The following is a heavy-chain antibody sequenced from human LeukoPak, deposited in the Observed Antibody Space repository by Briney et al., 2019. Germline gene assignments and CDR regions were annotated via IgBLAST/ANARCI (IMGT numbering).Heavy chain of an antibody. CDR3: ARCGFFDILTGSEIIAFDI. J-gene: IGHJ3*02. Sequence: PSETLSLTCTVSGGSISSSNYYWGWIRQPPGKGLEWIGYIYYSGSTNYNPSLKSRVTISVDTSKNQFSLKLSSVTAADTAVYYCARCGFFDILTGSEIIAFDIWGQGTMVTVSS. CDR1: GGSISSSNYY. CDR2: IYYSGST. D-gene: IGHD3-9*01. V-gene: IGHV4-61*05.